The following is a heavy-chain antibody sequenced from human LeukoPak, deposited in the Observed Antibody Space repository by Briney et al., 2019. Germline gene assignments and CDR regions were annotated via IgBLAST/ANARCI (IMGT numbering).Heavy chain of an antibody. CDR1: GGSFSGYY. V-gene: IGHV4-59*01. Sequence: SETLSLTCAVYGGSFSGYYWSWIRQPPGKGLEWIGYIYYSGSTNYNPSLKSRVTISVDTSKNQFSLKLSSVTAADTAVYYCARRYGDYGVGAFDIWGQGTMVTVSS. D-gene: IGHD4-17*01. CDR2: IYYSGST. CDR3: ARRYGDYGVGAFDI. J-gene: IGHJ3*02.